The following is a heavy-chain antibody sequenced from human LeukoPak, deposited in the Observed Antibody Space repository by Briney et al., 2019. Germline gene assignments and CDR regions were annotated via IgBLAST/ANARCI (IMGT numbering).Heavy chain of an antibody. V-gene: IGHV3-21*01. J-gene: IGHJ6*02. CDR2: ISSSSSYI. D-gene: IGHD2-2*01. CDR3: ARDPGSTSYNGMDV. Sequence: GGSLRLSCAASGFTFSRYSMNWVRQAPGKGLEWVSSISSSSSYIYYADSVKGRFTISRDNAKNSLYLQMNSLRAEDTAVYYCARDPGSTSYNGMDVWGQGTTVTVSS. CDR1: GFTFSRYS.